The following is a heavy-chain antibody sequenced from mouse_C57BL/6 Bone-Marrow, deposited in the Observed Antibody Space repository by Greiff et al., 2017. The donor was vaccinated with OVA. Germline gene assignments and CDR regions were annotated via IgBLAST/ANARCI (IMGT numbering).Heavy chain of an antibody. CDR1: GFTFKDDY. V-gene: IGHV14-4*01. J-gene: IGHJ2*01. Sequence: EVQLQESGAELVRPGASVKLSCTASGFTFKDDYMHWVKQRPEQGLEWIGWIDPENGDTEYASKFQGKATITVDTSSNTAYLQLSSLTSEDTAVYYWTTWSHFDYWGQGTALTVSA. CDR2: IDPENGDT. CDR3: TTWSHFDY.